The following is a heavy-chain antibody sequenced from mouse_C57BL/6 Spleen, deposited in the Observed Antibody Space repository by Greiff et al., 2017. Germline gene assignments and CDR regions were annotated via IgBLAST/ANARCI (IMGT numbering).Heavy chain of an antibody. V-gene: IGHV14-2*01. CDR3: ASSPLTTVVATDY. Sequence: EVQLVESGAELVKPGASVKLSCTASGFNIKDYYMHWVKQRTEQGLEWIGRIDPEDGETKYAPKFQGKATITADTSSNTAYLQLSSLTSEDTAVYYCASSPLTTVVATDYWGQGTTLTGSS. J-gene: IGHJ2*01. CDR2: IDPEDGET. D-gene: IGHD1-1*01. CDR1: GFNIKDYY.